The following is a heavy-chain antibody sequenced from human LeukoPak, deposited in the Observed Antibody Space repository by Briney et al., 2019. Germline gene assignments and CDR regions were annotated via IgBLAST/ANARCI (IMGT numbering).Heavy chain of an antibody. CDR2: ISSSSSYI. CDR3: ARDPSGGQGDY. J-gene: IGHJ4*02. D-gene: IGHD3-10*01. V-gene: IGHV3-21*01. Sequence: GGSLRLSCAASGFTFSSYSMNWVRQAPGKGLEWVSSISSSSSYIYYVDSVKGRFTISRDNAKNSLYLQMNSLRAEDTAVYYCARDPSGGQGDYWGQGTLVTVSS. CDR1: GFTFSSYS.